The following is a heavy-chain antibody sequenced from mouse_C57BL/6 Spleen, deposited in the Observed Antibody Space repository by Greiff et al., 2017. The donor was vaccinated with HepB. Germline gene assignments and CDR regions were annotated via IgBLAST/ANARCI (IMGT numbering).Heavy chain of an antibody. J-gene: IGHJ1*03. CDR3: AREFITTFRYFDV. CDR1: GYTFTSYW. D-gene: IGHD1-1*01. Sequence: QVQLKQPGAELVKPGASVKLSCKASGYTFTSYWMHWVKQRPGQGLEWIGMIHPNSGSTNYNEKFKSKATLTVDKSSSTAYMQLSSLTSEDSAVYYCAREFITTFRYFDVWGTGTTVTVSS. CDR2: IHPNSGST. V-gene: IGHV1-64*01.